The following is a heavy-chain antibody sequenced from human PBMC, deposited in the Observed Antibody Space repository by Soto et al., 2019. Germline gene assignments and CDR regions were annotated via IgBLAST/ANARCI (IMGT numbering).Heavy chain of an antibody. CDR1: GVSLRSNA. Sequence: GAPVKVSCKASGVSLRSNAISWVRHAPGQGLEWMGWISAYNGKTNYAQKLQGRVTMTTDTSTSTAYMELRSLRSDDTAVYYCAREFVEITGDFGYFDYWGQGTLVTVSS. V-gene: IGHV1-18*01. D-gene: IGHD7-27*01. J-gene: IGHJ4*02. CDR3: AREFVEITGDFGYFDY. CDR2: ISAYNGKT.